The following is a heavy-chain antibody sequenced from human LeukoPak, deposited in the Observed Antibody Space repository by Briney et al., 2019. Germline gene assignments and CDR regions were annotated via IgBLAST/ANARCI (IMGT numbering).Heavy chain of an antibody. D-gene: IGHD6-13*01. Sequence: PGGSLRLSCAASGFTFSSYSMNWVRQAPGKGLEWVSYISSSSSTIYYADSVKGRFTISRDNAKNSLYLQMNSLRAEDTAVYYCATDRGGYSSSWYGKDAFDIWGQGTMVTVSS. V-gene: IGHV3-48*01. CDR3: ATDRGGYSSSWYGKDAFDI. J-gene: IGHJ3*02. CDR2: ISSSSSTI. CDR1: GFTFSSYS.